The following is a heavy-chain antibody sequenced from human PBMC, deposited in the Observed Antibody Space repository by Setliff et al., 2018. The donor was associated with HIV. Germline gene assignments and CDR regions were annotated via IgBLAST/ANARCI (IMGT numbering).Heavy chain of an antibody. CDR2: INTNTGNP. CDR1: GYTFTSYS. J-gene: IGHJ4*02. V-gene: IGHV7-4-1*02. Sequence: ASVKVSCKASGYTFTSYSMHWVRQAPGQGLEWMGWINTNTGNPTYAQGFTGRFVFSLDTSVSTAYLQISSLKAEDTAVYYCARQEGATQQYYFDYWGQGTLVTVSS. D-gene: IGHD1-26*01. CDR3: ARQEGATQQYYFDY.